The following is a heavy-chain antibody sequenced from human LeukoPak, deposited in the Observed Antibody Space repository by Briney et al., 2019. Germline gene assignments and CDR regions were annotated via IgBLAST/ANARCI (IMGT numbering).Heavy chain of an antibody. D-gene: IGHD3-22*01. CDR2: ISSSSSTI. CDR3: ARGAYYYED. CDR1: GFSFRSHA. Sequence: GGSLRLSCAASGFSFRSHAMHWVRQAPGKGLEWVSYISSSSSTIYYADSVKGRFTISRDNAKNSLYLQMNSLRAEDTAVYYCARGAYYYEDWGQGTLVTVSS. V-gene: IGHV3-48*01. J-gene: IGHJ4*02.